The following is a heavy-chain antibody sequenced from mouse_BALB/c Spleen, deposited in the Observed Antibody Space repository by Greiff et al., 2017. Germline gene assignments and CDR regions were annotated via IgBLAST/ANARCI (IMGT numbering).Heavy chain of an antibody. CDR2: FYPGSGSI. Sequence: QVQLQQSGAELVKPGASVKLSCKASGYTFTEYIIHWVKQRSGQGLEWTGWFYPGSGSIKYNEKFKDKATLTADKSSSTVYMELSRLTSEDSAVYFCARLLYYGYEDLYAMDYWGQGTSVTVSS. CDR1: GYTFTEYI. CDR3: ARLLYYGYEDLYAMDY. V-gene: IGHV1-62-2*01. D-gene: IGHD2-2*01. J-gene: IGHJ4*01.